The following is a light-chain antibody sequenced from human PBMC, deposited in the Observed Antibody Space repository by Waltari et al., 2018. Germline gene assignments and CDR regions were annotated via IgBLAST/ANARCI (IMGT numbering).Light chain of an antibody. V-gene: IGLV1-44*01. J-gene: IGLJ2*01. Sequence: QSVLTQPPSASGTPGQRVTISCSGSNSNIGSNVVNWYQQVPGTAPKLLIYSNDQRPSGVPDRFSGSKSGTSADLVISGLQSEDDGDYYCSTRDGRPAGVVFGRGTKVTVL. CDR1: NSNIGSNV. CDR3: STRDGRPAGVV. CDR2: SND.